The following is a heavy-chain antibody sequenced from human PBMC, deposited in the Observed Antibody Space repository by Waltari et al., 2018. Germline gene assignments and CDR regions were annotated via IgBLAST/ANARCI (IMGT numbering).Heavy chain of an antibody. CDR1: GGSINEYY. Sequence: QVQLQQSGPAVLEPSETLSLTCNVPGGSINEYYWSWIRQPPGKGLEWIGYLFASVDTNYNPSLRSRVAISADLSKNQVSLIVTSVTTADTAVYYCARDWDYGLDVWGQGTTVTVSS. D-gene: IGHD1-26*01. CDR3: ARDWDYGLDV. V-gene: IGHV4-59*01. CDR2: LFASVDT. J-gene: IGHJ6*02.